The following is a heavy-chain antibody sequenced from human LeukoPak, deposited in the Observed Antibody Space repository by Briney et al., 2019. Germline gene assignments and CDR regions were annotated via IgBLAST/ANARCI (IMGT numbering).Heavy chain of an antibody. Sequence: MPGGSLRLSCAASGFTFSSYSMNWVRQAPGKGLEWVSSISSSSSYIYYADSVKGRFTISRDNAKNSLYLQMNSLRAEDTAVYYCARVKYCTNGVCYINMDVWGKGTTVTVSS. CDR2: ISSSSSYI. D-gene: IGHD2-8*01. CDR1: GFTFSSYS. CDR3: ARVKYCTNGVCYINMDV. V-gene: IGHV3-21*01. J-gene: IGHJ6*03.